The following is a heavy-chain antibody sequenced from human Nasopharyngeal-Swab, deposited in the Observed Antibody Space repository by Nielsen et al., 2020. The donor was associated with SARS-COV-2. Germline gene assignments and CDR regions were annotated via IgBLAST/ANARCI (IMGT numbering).Heavy chain of an antibody. J-gene: IGHJ3*02. V-gene: IGHV3-21*01. D-gene: IGHD6-13*01. Sequence: GGSLRLSCEASGFTFSNYNMNWVLQAPGKGLEWVSSISSSSSYIYYADSVKGRFTISRDNAKNSLYLQMNSLRAEDTAVYYCARDRGSSWYWGVAFDIWGQGTMVTVSS. CDR1: GFTFSNYN. CDR3: ARDRGSSWYWGVAFDI. CDR2: ISSSSSYI.